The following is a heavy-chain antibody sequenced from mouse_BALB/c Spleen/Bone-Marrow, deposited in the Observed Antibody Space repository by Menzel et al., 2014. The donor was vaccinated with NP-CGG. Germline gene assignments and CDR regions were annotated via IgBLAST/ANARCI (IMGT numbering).Heavy chain of an antibody. V-gene: IGHV1-14*01. D-gene: IGHD2-4*01. Sequence: VQLQQSGPELVKPGASVKMSCKASGYTFTAYVMHWVKQKPGQGLECIGYINPYNDGTKYNEMFKGKATLTSDKSSSTAYMELSSLTSEDSAVYYCARDGGLRRGDYYAMDYWGQGTSVTVSS. J-gene: IGHJ4*01. CDR2: INPYNDGT. CDR1: GYTFTAYV. CDR3: ARDGGLRRGDYYAMDY.